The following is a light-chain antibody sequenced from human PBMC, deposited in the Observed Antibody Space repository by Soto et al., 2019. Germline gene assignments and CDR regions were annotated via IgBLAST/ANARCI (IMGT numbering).Light chain of an antibody. V-gene: IGLV2-14*01. CDR3: TSYTSSTTLDV. CDR2: EVS. CDR1: SGDVGGYNY. Sequence: QSALTQPASVSGSPGQSITISCTGTSGDVGGYNYVSWYQQHPGKAPKLMIYEVSNRPSGVSNRFSGSKSGHTASLTISGLQSEDEADYFCTSYTSSTTLDVFGTGTKVTV. J-gene: IGLJ1*01.